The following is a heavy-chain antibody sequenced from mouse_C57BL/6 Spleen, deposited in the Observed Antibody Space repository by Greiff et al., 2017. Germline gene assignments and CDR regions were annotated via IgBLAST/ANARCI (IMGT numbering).Heavy chain of an antibody. J-gene: IGHJ2*01. D-gene: IGHD1-1*01. V-gene: IGHV1-72*01. Sequence: QVQLKEPGAELVKPGASVKLSCKASGYTFTSYWMHWVKQRPGRGLEWIGRIDPNSGGTKYNEKFKSKATLTVDKPSSTAYMQLSSLTSEDSAVYYCARFGLRLAGYWGQGTTLTVSS. CDR3: ARFGLRLAGY. CDR1: GYTFTSYW. CDR2: IDPNSGGT.